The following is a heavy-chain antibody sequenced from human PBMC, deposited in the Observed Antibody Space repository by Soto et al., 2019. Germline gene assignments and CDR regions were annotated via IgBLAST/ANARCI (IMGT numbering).Heavy chain of an antibody. CDR3: ARGADFASSGYVLDY. J-gene: IGHJ4*02. CDR1: GFTFSGFS. Sequence: PGGSLRLSCAASGFTFSGFSMNWVRQAPGKGLEWVSSVTSSPSSMFYADSVKGRFTISRDDAKDSLFPQMNSLRADDTAVYYCARGADFASSGYVLDYWGLGTLVTVSS. D-gene: IGHD3-22*01. V-gene: IGHV3-21*01. CDR2: VTSSPSSM.